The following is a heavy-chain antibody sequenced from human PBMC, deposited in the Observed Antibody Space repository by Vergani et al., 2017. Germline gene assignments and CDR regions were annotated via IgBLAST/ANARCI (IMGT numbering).Heavy chain of an antibody. CDR3: ARDASYGVTSYYYYMDV. CDR1: GGSISSGGYY. D-gene: IGHD2-21*02. J-gene: IGHJ6*03. CDR2: IYYSGST. Sequence: QVQLQESGPGLVKPSQTLSLTCTVSGGSISSGGYYWSWIRQHPGKGLEWIGYIYYSGSTYYNPALKSRVTIAVDTSKNQFSLKLSSVTAADTAVYYCARDASYGVTSYYYYMDVWGKGTTVTVSS. V-gene: IGHV4-31*03.